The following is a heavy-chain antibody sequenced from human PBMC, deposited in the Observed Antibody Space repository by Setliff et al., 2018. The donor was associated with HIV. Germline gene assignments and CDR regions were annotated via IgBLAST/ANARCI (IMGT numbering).Heavy chain of an antibody. CDR3: ARGEVWGTPTAGDF. Sequence: GSLRLSCAASGFTFSSYWMQWVRQAPGKGLVWVSRIKGDGSITNYADSVKGRFTISRDDAKNTVYLQMNSLRADDTAVYYCARGEVWGTPTAGDFWGQGTLVTVSS. J-gene: IGHJ4*02. V-gene: IGHV3-74*01. CDR2: IKGDGSIT. D-gene: IGHD3-16*01. CDR1: GFTFSSYW.